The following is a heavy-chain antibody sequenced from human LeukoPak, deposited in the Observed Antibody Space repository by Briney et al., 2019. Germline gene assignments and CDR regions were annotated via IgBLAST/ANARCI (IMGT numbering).Heavy chain of an antibody. CDR2: IYTSGST. Sequence: PSETLSLTCTVSGGSISSGSYYWSWIRQPAGKGLEWIGRIYTSGSTNYNPSLKSRVTISVDTSKNQFSLKLSSVTAADTAVYYCARDRLINLSGSYRLDAFDIWGQGTMVTVSS. V-gene: IGHV4-61*02. J-gene: IGHJ3*02. CDR3: ARDRLINLSGSYRLDAFDI. CDR1: GGSISSGSYY. D-gene: IGHD1-26*01.